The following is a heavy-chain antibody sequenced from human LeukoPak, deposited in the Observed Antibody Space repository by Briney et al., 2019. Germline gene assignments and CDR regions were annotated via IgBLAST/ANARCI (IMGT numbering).Heavy chain of an antibody. CDR1: GYTFTGYY. J-gene: IGHJ6*02. CDR2: INPNSGGT. D-gene: IGHD2-2*01. CDR3: AREAYCSSTSCYDLIGYYYGMDV. Sequence: ASVKVSCKASGYTFTGYYMHWVRQAPGQGLEWMEWINPNSGGTNYAQKFQGRVTMTRDTSISTAYMELSRLRSDDTAVYYCAREAYCSSTSCYDLIGYYYGMDVWGQGTTVIVSS. V-gene: IGHV1-2*02.